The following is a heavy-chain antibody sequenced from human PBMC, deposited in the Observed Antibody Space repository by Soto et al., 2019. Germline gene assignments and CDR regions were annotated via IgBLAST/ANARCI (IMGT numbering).Heavy chain of an antibody. Sequence: QITLKESGPTLVKPTQTLTLTCTFSGFSLSTSGVGVGWIRQPPGKALEWLALIYWDDDKRYSPSLKSRLTITKDTSNNQVVLTMTNMDPVDTATYYCARTYYDILTGYYTFDYWGQGTLVTVSS. CDR1: GFSLSTSGVG. V-gene: IGHV2-5*02. CDR2: IYWDDDK. J-gene: IGHJ4*02. D-gene: IGHD3-9*01. CDR3: ARTYYDILTGYYTFDY.